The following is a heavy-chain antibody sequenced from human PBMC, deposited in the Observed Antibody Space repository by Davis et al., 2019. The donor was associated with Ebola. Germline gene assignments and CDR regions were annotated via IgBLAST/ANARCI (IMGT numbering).Heavy chain of an antibody. CDR3: AKGRTIPLALDF. CDR1: GFTFDNYA. D-gene: IGHD2-2*02. Sequence: SLKISCATSGFTFDNYAIHWVRQAPGKGLEWVSGINWNSDSIVYADSVKGRFTISRDNAKNSLYLQMNSLRGEDTAFYYCAKGRTIPLALDFWGRGTLVTVSS. CDR2: INWNSDSI. J-gene: IGHJ4*02. V-gene: IGHV3-9*01.